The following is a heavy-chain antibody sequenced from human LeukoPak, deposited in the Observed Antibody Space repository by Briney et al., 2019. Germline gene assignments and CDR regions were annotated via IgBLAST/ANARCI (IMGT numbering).Heavy chain of an antibody. J-gene: IGHJ6*03. CDR3: ARDYLGSPYYYYMDV. D-gene: IGHD2-2*03. CDR2: IYTSGST. CDR1: GGSISSYY. Sequence: SETLSLTCTVSGGSISSYYWSWIRQPAGKGLEWIGRIYTSGSTNYNPSLKSRVTMSVDTSKNQFSLKLSPVTAADTAVYYCARDYLGSPYYYYMDVWGKGTTVTISS. V-gene: IGHV4-4*07.